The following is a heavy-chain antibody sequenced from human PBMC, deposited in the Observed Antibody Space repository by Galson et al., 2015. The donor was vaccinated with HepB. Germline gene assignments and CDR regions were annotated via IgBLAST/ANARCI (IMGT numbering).Heavy chain of an antibody. CDR1: GFTFSSYS. D-gene: IGHD5/OR15-5a*01. V-gene: IGHV3-21*01. Sequence: SLRLSCAASGFTFSSYSMNWVRQAPGKGLEWVSSISSSSSYIYYAASVKGRFTISRDNAKNSLYLQMNSLRAEDTAVYYCATGYSVPNHFDYWGQGTLVTVSS. CDR2: ISSSSSYI. CDR3: ATGYSVPNHFDY. J-gene: IGHJ4*02.